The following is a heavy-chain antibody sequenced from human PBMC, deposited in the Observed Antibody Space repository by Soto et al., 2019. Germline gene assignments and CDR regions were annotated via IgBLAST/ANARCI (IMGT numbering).Heavy chain of an antibody. J-gene: IGHJ5*02. D-gene: IGHD3-22*01. CDR3: ARASRDYYDSSGPPADNWFDP. Sequence: GASVKVSCKASGGTFSSYAISWVRQAPGQGLEWMGGIIPIFGTANYAQKFQGRVTITADESTSTAYMELSSLRSEDTAVYYCARASRDYYDSSGPPADNWFDPWGQGTLVTVSS. CDR2: IIPIFGTA. CDR1: GGTFSSYA. V-gene: IGHV1-69*13.